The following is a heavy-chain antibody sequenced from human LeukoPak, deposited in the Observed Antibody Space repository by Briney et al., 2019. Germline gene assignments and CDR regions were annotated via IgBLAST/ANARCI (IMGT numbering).Heavy chain of an antibody. V-gene: IGHV1-18*01. CDR2: ISAYNGNT. Sequence: ASVPVSCKASGYTFTSYGISWVRQAPGQGLEWMGWISAYNGNTNYAQKLQGRVTMTTDTSTSTAYMELRSLRSDDTAVYYCARVEYYYDSSGYYRDAFDIWGQGTMVTVSS. CDR1: GYTFTSYG. D-gene: IGHD3-22*01. CDR3: ARVEYYYDSSGYYRDAFDI. J-gene: IGHJ3*02.